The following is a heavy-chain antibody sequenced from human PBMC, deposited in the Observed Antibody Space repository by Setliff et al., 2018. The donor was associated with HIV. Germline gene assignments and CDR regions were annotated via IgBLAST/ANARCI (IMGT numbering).Heavy chain of an antibody. D-gene: IGHD5-18*01. J-gene: IGHJ4*02. V-gene: IGHV3-7*01. Sequence: GGSLRLSCVAPGYSFSNYGMNWVRQAPGKGLEWVANINEDGSEKKYGGSVKGRFTIHRDNARNLVDLQMTSLRDEDTAVYYCANTPGYRSKWGQGTLVTVSS. CDR3: ANTPGYRSK. CDR2: INEDGSEK. CDR1: GYSFSNYG.